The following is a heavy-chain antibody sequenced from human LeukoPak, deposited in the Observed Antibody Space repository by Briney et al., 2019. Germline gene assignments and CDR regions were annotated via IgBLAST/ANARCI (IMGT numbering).Heavy chain of an antibody. Sequence: SGGSLRLSCAASGFTFSSYSMNWVRQAPGKGLEWVSSISSSSSYIYYADSVKGRFTISRDNSKNTLYLQMNSLRAGDTAVYYCAKSQLLWFRELSVWFDPWGQGTLVTVSS. D-gene: IGHD3-10*01. J-gene: IGHJ5*02. CDR2: ISSSSSYI. CDR1: GFTFSSYS. CDR3: AKSQLLWFRELSVWFDP. V-gene: IGHV3-21*04.